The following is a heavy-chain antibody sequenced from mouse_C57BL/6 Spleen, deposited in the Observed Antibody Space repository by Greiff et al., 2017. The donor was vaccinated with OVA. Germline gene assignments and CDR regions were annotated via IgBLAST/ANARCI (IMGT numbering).Heavy chain of an antibody. V-gene: IGHV6-3*01. J-gene: IGHJ4*01. CDR2: IRLKSDTYAT. Sequence: EVKVEESGGGLVQPGGSMKLSCVASGFTFSNYWMNWVRQSPEKGLEWVAPIRLKSDTYATHYAESVKGRFTISRDDSKSSVYLQMNNLRAEDTGIYYCTGTTVVAPDAMDDWGQGTSVTVSS. CDR3: TGTTVVAPDAMDD. CDR1: GFTFSNYW. D-gene: IGHD1-1*01.